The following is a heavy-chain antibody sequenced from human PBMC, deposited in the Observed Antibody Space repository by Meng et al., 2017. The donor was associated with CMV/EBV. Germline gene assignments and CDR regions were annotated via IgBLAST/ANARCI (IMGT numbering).Heavy chain of an antibody. CDR3: ARGDLGYDFWSGSRPGILGYYYYGMDV. V-gene: IGHV4-4*02. J-gene: IGHJ6*02. D-gene: IGHD3-3*01. Sequence: GSLRLSCAVSGGSISSSNWRSWVRQPPGKGLEWIGEIYHSGSTNYNPSLKSRVTISVDTSKNQFSLKLSSVTAADTAVYYCARGDLGYDFWSGSRPGILGYYYYGMDVWGQGTTVTVSS. CDR1: GGSISSSNW. CDR2: IYHSGST.